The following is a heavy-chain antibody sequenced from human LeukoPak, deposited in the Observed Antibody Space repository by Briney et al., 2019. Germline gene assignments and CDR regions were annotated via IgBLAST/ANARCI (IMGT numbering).Heavy chain of an antibody. J-gene: IGHJ4*02. CDR3: ARGSGSYRPLYFFDY. Sequence: PSETLSLTCSVSGGSFSNYYWSWIRQPAGKGLEWIGRIYTSGITNYNPSLKSRVTMSVETSQKEVSLTLTSMTAADTAVYFCARGSGSYRPLYFFDYWGQGPLVSVSS. D-gene: IGHD1-26*01. CDR1: GGSFSNYY. V-gene: IGHV4-4*07. CDR2: IYTSGIT.